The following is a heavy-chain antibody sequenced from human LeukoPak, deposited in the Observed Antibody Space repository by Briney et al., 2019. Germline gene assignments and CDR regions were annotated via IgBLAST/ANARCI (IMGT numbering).Heavy chain of an antibody. CDR3: ARLSTVATPGFDY. J-gene: IGHJ4*02. CDR2: ISSSSSTT. D-gene: IGHD4-23*01. Sequence: LTGGSLRPSCAASGFTVSSNYMNWVRQAPGKGLEWVSYISSSSSTTYYADSVKGRFTISRDNAKNSLYLQMNSPTDEDTAVYYCARLSTVATPGFDYWGQGTLVTVSS. CDR1: GFTVSSNY. V-gene: IGHV3-48*02.